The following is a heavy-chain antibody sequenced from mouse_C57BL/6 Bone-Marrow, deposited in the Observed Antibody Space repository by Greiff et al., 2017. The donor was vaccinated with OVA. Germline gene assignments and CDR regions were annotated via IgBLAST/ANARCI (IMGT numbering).Heavy chain of an antibody. CDR3: VRENYYGSSPYYAMDY. Sequence: EVQGVESGGGLVQPKGSLKLSCAASGFTFNTYAMHWVRQAPGKGLEWVARIRSKSSNYATYYADSVKDRFTISRDDSQSMLYLQMNNLKTEDTAMYYCVRENYYGSSPYYAMDYWGQGTSVTVSS. CDR2: IRSKSSNYAT. V-gene: IGHV10-3*01. D-gene: IGHD1-1*01. J-gene: IGHJ4*01. CDR1: GFTFNTYA.